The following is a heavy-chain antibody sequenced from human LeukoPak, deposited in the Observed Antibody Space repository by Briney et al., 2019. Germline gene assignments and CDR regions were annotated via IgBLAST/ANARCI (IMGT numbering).Heavy chain of an antibody. CDR3: ARDGQVRFSFDP. J-gene: IGHJ5*02. D-gene: IGHD3/OR15-3a*01. CDR1: GDSISRGGYY. CDR2: IYYSGNT. V-gene: IGHV4-31*03. Sequence: PSETLSLNCTVSGDSISRGGYYWNWIRQHPGKGLEWIGYIYYSGNTDYNPSLKSRVIISVDTSKNQFSLKLNSVTAADTAVYYCARDGQVRFSFDPWGQGTLVTVSS.